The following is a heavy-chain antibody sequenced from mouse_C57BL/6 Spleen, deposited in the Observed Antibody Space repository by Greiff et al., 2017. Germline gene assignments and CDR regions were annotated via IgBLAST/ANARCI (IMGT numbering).Heavy chain of an antibody. Sequence: VKVVESGPGLVAPSQSLSITCTVSGFSLTSYGVSWVRQPPGKGLEWLGAIWGDGSTNYHSALISRLSISKDNSKSQVFLKLNSLQSDDTAAYYCARSEYCNHWYFDVWGTGTTVTVSA. D-gene: IGHD2-10*02. CDR2: IWGDGST. CDR1: GFSLTSYG. V-gene: IGHV2-3*01. CDR3: ARSEYCNHWYFDV. J-gene: IGHJ1*03.